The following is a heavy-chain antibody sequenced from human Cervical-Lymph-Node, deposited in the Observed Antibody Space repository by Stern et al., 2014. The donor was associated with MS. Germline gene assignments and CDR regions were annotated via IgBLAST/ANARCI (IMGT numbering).Heavy chain of an antibody. J-gene: IGHJ6*02. CDR1: GGTFSSYA. Sequence: QMQLVQSGAEVKKPGSSVKVSCKASGGTFSSYAISWGRQAPGQGLEWMGGIIPIFGTANYAQKFQGRVTITADESTSTAYMELSSLRSEDTAVYYCARDIPPIITGTTSGMDVWGQGTTVTVSS. CDR3: ARDIPPIITGTTSGMDV. D-gene: IGHD1-20*01. CDR2: IIPIFGTA. V-gene: IGHV1-69*01.